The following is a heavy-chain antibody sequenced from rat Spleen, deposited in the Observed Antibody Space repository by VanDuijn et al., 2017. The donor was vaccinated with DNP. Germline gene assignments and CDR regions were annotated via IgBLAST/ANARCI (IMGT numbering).Heavy chain of an antibody. CDR3: ARVYFDY. Sequence: EVQLVESGGGLVQPGRSLKLSCTASGFTFSDHNMAWVRQAPKKGLEWVATISCDGSDTYYRESVKGRFTISRDNAKSTLYLQMDSLRSEDTATYYCARVYFDYWGQGVMVTVSS. CDR1: GFTFSDHN. J-gene: IGHJ2*01. V-gene: IGHV5-7*01. CDR2: ISCDGSDT.